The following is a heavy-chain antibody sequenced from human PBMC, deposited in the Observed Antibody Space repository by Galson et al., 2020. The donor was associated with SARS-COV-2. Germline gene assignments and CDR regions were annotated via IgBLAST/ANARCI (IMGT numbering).Heavy chain of an antibody. CDR1: GYTFNNYA. D-gene: IGHD3-10*01. J-gene: IGHJ4*02. CDR2: INTNTGNP. Sequence: GESLKISCKASGYTFNNYALNWVRQARGQGLEWMAWINTNTGNPTYAQGFTGRFVFSLDTSIRTAYLQISSLKAEDTAVYYCARGAGAWFGELLDYWGQGTLVTVSS. CDR3: ARGAGAWFGELLDY. V-gene: IGHV7-4-1*02.